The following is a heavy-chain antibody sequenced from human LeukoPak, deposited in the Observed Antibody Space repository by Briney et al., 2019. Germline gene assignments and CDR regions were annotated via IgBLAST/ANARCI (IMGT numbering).Heavy chain of an antibody. Sequence: KTSETLSLTCTVSGGSISSYYWSWIRQPPGKGLEWIGYIYHSGSTNYNPSLKSRVTISVDTSKNQFSLKLSSVTAADTAVYYCARVKQVGYYYYYMDVWGKGTTVTVSS. V-gene: IGHV4-59*01. CDR3: ARVKQVGYYYYYMDV. J-gene: IGHJ6*03. CDR2: IYHSGST. D-gene: IGHD6-6*01. CDR1: GGSISSYY.